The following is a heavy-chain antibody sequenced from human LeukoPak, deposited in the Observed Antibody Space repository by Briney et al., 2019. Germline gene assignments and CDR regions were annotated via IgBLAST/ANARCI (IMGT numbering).Heavy chain of an antibody. Sequence: PGGSLRLSCAASGFTFSSYGMHWVRQAPGKGLEWVAVISYDGSNKYYADSVKGRFTISRDNSKNTLYLQMNSLRAEDTAVYYCAKLGIAAAGFLDYWGQGTLVTVSS. CDR3: AKLGIAAAGFLDY. V-gene: IGHV3-30*18. CDR1: GFTFSSYG. J-gene: IGHJ4*02. CDR2: ISYDGSNK. D-gene: IGHD6-13*01.